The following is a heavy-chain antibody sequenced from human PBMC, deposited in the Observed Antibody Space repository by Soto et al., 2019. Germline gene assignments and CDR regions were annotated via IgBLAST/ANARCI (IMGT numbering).Heavy chain of an antibody. CDR3: ASAFYVDYGNWFDP. Sequence: QVQLQESGPGLVKPSQTLSLTCTVSGGAISSGGYYWSWLRQHPGKGLEWFGYIYYSGSTYYNPSLKSRVTISVDTSKNQFSLKLSSVTAADTAVYYCASAFYVDYGNWFDPWGQGTLVTVSS. D-gene: IGHD4-17*01. J-gene: IGHJ5*02. CDR1: GGAISSGGYY. V-gene: IGHV4-31*03. CDR2: IYYSGST.